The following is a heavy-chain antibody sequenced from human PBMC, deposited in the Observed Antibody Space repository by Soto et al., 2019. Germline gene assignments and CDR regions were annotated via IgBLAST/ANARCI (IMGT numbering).Heavy chain of an antibody. CDR1: GFTFSDSA. CDR3: AKHGCSYPACYPYYYYVDV. V-gene: IGHV3-23*01. J-gene: IGHJ6*03. Sequence: EVQLLESGGGLAQPGGSLRLSCAASGFTFSDSALSWVRQGTGKGLEWVSSVTVSGDTSYYADSVEGRFTISRDNSKNTLYLQMNSLRDDDTAVYYCAKHGCSYPACYPYYYYVDVWGEGATVTVSS. D-gene: IGHD2-15*01. CDR2: VTVSGDTS.